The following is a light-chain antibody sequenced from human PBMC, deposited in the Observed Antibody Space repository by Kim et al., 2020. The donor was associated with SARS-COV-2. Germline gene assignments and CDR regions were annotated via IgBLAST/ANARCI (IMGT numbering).Light chain of an antibody. CDR3: QTWGTGFRM. CDR2: VNSDGSH. V-gene: IGLV4-69*01. CDR1: SGHSTDT. Sequence: ASVKLTCTLSSGHSTDTIAWHQQQPEKGPRYLMKVNSDGSHSKGDGIPDRFSGSSSGAERYLTISSLQSDDEADYYCQTWGTGFRMFGGGTQLTVL. J-gene: IGLJ3*02.